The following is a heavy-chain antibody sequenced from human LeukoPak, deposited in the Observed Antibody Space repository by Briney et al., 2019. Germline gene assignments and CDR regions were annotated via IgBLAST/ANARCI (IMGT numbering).Heavy chain of an antibody. Sequence: GESLKVSCKGSGYSFTSYWIGWVRQMPGKGLEWMGIIYPGDSDTRYSPSFQGQVTISADKSISTAYLQWSSLKASDTAMYYCARLPHYYDSSGYIDYWGQGTLVTVSS. CDR3: ARLPHYYDSSGYIDY. CDR1: GYSFTSYW. D-gene: IGHD3-22*01. J-gene: IGHJ4*02. CDR2: IYPGDSDT. V-gene: IGHV5-51*01.